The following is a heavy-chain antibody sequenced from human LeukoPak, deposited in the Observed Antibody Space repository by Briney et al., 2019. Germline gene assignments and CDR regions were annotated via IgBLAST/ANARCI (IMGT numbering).Heavy chain of an antibody. Sequence: PGGSLRLSCAASGFTFSSYWMHWVRQAPGKGLVWVSRINSDWSSTSYADSVKGRFTISRDNAKNTLYLQMNSLRAEDTAVYYCAMLLAAAGKPMWFDRWGQGRLVTVSS. CDR1: GFTFSSYW. V-gene: IGHV3-74*01. D-gene: IGHD6-13*01. J-gene: IGHJ5*02. CDR2: INSDWSST. CDR3: AMLLAAAGKPMWFDR.